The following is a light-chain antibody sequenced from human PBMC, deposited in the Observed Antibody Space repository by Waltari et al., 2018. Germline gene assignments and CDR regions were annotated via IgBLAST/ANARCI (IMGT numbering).Light chain of an antibody. J-gene: IGKJ4*01. CDR2: AAS. CDR3: QQSYTTLT. V-gene: IGKV1-39*01. CDR1: QSIANY. Sequence: DVHMTQSPSSLSASVGDRVTITCRSSQSIANYLNWYQQKPGKVPKLLIYAASSLHSGVPSRFSGSGSGTEFTLTITNLQPEDFATYYCQQSYTTLTFGGGTKVE.